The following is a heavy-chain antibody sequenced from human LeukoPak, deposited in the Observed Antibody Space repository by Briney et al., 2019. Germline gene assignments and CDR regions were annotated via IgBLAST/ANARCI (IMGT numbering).Heavy chain of an antibody. CDR3: ARGGGLLWFGELLIDY. D-gene: IGHD3-10*01. V-gene: IGHV3-21*01. CDR2: ISSSSSYI. J-gene: IGHJ4*02. CDR1: GFTFSSYS. Sequence: GGSLRLSCAASGFTFSSYSMNWVRQAPGKGLEWVSSISSSSSYIYYADSVKGRFTISRDNAKNSLYLQMNSLRAEDTAVYYCARGGGLLWFGELLIDYWGQGTLVTVSS.